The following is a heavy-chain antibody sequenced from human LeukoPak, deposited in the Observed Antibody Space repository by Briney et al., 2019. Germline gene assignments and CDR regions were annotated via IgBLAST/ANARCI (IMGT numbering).Heavy chain of an antibody. CDR1: EYTFTAYY. D-gene: IGHD1-20*01. CDR3: ARHSLIGTTPFDY. CDR2: INPSSGNT. J-gene: IGHJ4*02. Sequence: ASVKVSCKASEYTFTAYYIHWVRQAPGQGLEWMGLINPSSGNTPYAQQFQGRVTMTRDTSTSTVYMELSSLRSEDTAVYYCARHSLIGTTPFDYWGQGTLVTVPS. V-gene: IGHV1-46*01.